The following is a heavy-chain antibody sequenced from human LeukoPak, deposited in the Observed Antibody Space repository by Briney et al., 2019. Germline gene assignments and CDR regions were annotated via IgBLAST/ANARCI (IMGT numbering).Heavy chain of an antibody. CDR2: INPNSGGT. CDR3: ARVPCSSTSCRNRVFDY. V-gene: IGHV1-2*02. Sequence: ASVKVSCKASGYTFTGYYMHWVRQAPGQGLEWMGWINPNSGGTNYAQKFQGRVTMTRDTSISAAYMELSRLRSDDTAVYYCARVPCSSTSCRNRVFDYWGQGTLVTVSS. J-gene: IGHJ4*02. D-gene: IGHD2-2*01. CDR1: GYTFTGYY.